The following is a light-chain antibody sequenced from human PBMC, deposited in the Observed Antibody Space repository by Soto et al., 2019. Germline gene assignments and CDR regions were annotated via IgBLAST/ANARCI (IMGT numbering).Light chain of an antibody. Sequence: EIEMTQSPATLSVSPGERATLSCRASQGVGSTLAWYQQKPGQTPRLLIYAASTRATGVPARFSGSGSGTEVSLPINSMQYEDFAVYYCQHYHSWPLTFGGGTKVEIK. J-gene: IGKJ4*01. V-gene: IGKV3-15*01. CDR3: QHYHSWPLT. CDR2: AAS. CDR1: QGVGST.